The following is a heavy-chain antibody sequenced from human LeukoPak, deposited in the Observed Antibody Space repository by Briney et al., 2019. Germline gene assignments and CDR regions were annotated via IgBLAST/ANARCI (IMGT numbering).Heavy chain of an antibody. V-gene: IGHV4-59*01. CDR3: ATDRQEGGSGSYWFDP. Sequence: PSETLSLTCTVSRGSITTYYWSWIRQPTGKGLEWIGNVYHSGSTTYDQSLKSRVSMSVDMSKNQFTLNLRSVTAADTATYYCATDRQEGGSGSYWFDPWGQGTQVIISS. CDR1: RGSITTYY. J-gene: IGHJ5*02. CDR2: VYHSGST. D-gene: IGHD3-10*01.